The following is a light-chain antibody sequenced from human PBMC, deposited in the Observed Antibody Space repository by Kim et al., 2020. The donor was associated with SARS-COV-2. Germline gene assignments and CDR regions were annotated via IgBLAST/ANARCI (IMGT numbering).Light chain of an antibody. Sequence: AIQLTQSPSSLSASVGDRVTITCRASQVIRTTLAWYQQKPGTPPKLLIHDASNLQSGVPSRFSGSGSGTDFTLTISSLQPEDFATYYCQQFYTYPLTFGQGTRLEIK. CDR1: QVIRTT. V-gene: IGKV1-13*02. CDR3: QQFYTYPLT. J-gene: IGKJ5*01. CDR2: DAS.